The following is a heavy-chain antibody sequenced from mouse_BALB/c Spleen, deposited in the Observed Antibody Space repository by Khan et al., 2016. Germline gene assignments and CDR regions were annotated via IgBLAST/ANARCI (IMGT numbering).Heavy chain of an antibody. Sequence: EVKLLESGGGLVQPGGSLKLSCAASGFDFSRYWMSWVRQAPGKGLEWIGEINPDSNTINYTPSLKDKFIISRDNANNTLYLQMSKVRSEDTALYDCARPGYYGYLAYWGQGTLVTVPA. V-gene: IGHV4-1*02. CDR2: INPDSNTI. CDR1: GFDFSRYW. CDR3: ARPGYYGYLAY. D-gene: IGHD1-2*01. J-gene: IGHJ3*01.